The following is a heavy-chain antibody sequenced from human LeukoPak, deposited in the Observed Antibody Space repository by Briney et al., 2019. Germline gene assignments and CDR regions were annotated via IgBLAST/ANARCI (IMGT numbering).Heavy chain of an antibody. D-gene: IGHD2-8*01. Sequence: GGSLRLSCAASGFTFSSYSMTWVRQAPGKGLEWVSSISSSSSYIYYADSVKGRFTISRDNAKNSLYLQMNSLRAEDTAVYYCARAHGPNWFDPWGQGTLVTVSS. CDR2: ISSSSSYI. V-gene: IGHV3-21*01. J-gene: IGHJ5*02. CDR3: ARAHGPNWFDP. CDR1: GFTFSSYS.